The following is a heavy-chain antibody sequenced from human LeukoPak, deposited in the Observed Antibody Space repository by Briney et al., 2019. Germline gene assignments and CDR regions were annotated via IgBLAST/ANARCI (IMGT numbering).Heavy chain of an antibody. V-gene: IGHV3-33*01. Sequence: GGSLRRYCSGSAFTFGGYGMHWFRHTPGQGLEWVAVIAYDGSRAFYADSGKVRFTISRDNSKNTMSVQIDRPKDKATSYYSCTRYNNDHFDYWGQGTLVTVSS. J-gene: IGHJ4*02. CDR2: IAYDGSRA. D-gene: IGHD1-14*01. CDR1: AFTFGGYG. CDR3: TRYNNDHFDY.